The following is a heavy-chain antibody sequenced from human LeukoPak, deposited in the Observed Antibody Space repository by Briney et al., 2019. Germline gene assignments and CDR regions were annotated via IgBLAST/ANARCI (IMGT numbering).Heavy chain of an antibody. CDR3: ARTRYYYNSRSYGAPYYFDY. Sequence: SETLSLTCAVYGGSFSGFYWSWLRQPPGKGLEWIGEINQSGSTNYNPSLKSRVTISVDPSKNQFSLRLNSVTAADTAVYYCARTRYYYNSRSYGAPYYFDYWGQGTLVTVSS. D-gene: IGHD3-10*01. CDR2: INQSGST. CDR1: GGSFSGFY. V-gene: IGHV4-34*01. J-gene: IGHJ4*02.